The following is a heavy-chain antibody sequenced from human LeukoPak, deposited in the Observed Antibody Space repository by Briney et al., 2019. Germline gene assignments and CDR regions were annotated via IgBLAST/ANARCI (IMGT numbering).Heavy chain of an antibody. CDR2: IYYSGST. D-gene: IGHD3-9*01. CDR1: GGSISSYY. Sequence: SETLSLTCTVSGGSISSYYWSWIRKPPGKGLEWIGYIYYSGSTNYNPSLKSRVTISVDTSKNQFSLKLSSVTAADTAVYYCARVMTGVDWLSILDYWGQGTLVTVSS. J-gene: IGHJ4*02. V-gene: IGHV4-59*01. CDR3: ARVMTGVDWLSILDY.